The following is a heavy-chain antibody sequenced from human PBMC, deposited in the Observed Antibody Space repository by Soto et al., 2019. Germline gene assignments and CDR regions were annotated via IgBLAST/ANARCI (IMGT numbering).Heavy chain of an antibody. CDR3: ARSQGSSTSLEIYYYYYYGMDV. CDR1: GGTFGSYA. J-gene: IGHJ6*02. D-gene: IGHD2-2*01. Sequence: QVQLVQSGAEVKKPGSSVKVSCKASGGTFGSYAISWVRQAPGQGLEWMGGIIPIPGTANYAQKFQGRVTIAADESTSPAYMELSSLRFEETAVYYCARSQGSSTSLEIYYYYYYGMDVWGQGTTVTVSS. V-gene: IGHV1-69*01. CDR2: IIPIPGTA.